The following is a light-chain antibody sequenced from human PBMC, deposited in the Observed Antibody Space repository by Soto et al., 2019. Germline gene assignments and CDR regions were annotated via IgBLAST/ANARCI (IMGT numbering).Light chain of an antibody. CDR1: QSISSN. Sequence: DIQMTQSPSSLSASVGDRVTITCRASQSISSNLYWYQQKPGEAPKLLIYVASSLQSGVPSRFSGSESGTDYTLTISSLQPDDFATYYCQQSYSTPYTFGQGTKLEIK. CDR3: QQSYSTPYT. V-gene: IGKV1-39*01. CDR2: VAS. J-gene: IGKJ2*01.